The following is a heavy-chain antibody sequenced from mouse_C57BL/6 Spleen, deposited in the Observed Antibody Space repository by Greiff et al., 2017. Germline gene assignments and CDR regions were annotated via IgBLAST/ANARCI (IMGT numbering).Heavy chain of an antibody. CDR1: GFSLTSYG. V-gene: IGHV2-2*01. D-gene: IGHD2-4*01. J-gene: IGHJ4*01. CDR2: IWSGGST. CDR3: ARNYDYDQDYAMDY. Sequence: VQLKESGPGLVQPSQSLSITCTVSGFSLTSYGVHWVRQSPGKGLEWLGVIWSGGSTDYNAAFISRLSISKDNSKSQVFFKMNSLQADDTAIYYCARNYDYDQDYAMDYWGQGTSVTVSS.